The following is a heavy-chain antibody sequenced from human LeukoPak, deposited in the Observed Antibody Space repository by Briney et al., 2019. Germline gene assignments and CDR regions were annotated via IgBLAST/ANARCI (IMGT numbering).Heavy chain of an antibody. Sequence: PGGSLRLSCAAFGFTFSNAWMSWVRQAPGKGLEWVGRIKSKTDGGTTDYAAPVKGRFTISRDDSKNTLYLQMNSLKTEDTAVYYCTTRDFDWFVHFDYWGQGTLVTVSS. CDR2: IKSKTDGGTT. CDR1: GFTFSNAW. CDR3: TTRDFDWFVHFDY. D-gene: IGHD3-9*01. V-gene: IGHV3-15*01. J-gene: IGHJ4*02.